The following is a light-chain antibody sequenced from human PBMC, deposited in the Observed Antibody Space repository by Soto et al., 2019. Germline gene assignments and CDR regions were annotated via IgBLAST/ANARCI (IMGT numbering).Light chain of an antibody. CDR1: QNIRRY. CDR2: GAS. CDR3: QHTYSIPPT. V-gene: IGKV1-39*01. Sequence: DIQVTQSPSSLSASIGDRVTITCRASQNIRRYLNWYQHKTGKAPKVLIYGASSLQSGVPSRFSGSGSGADFTLTLPSPQPEDFATYYCQHTYSIPPTFGQGTKVEIK. J-gene: IGKJ1*01.